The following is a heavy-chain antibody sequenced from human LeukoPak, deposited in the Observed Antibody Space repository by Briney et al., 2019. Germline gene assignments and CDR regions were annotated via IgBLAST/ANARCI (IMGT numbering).Heavy chain of an antibody. CDR2: IWYDGSNK. CDR1: GFTFSSYG. D-gene: IGHD3-10*01. Sequence: PGRSLRLSCAASGFTFSSYGMHWVRQAPGKGLEWVAVIWYDGSNKYYADSVKGRFTISRDNSKNTLYLQMNSLRAEDTAVYYCAKDNAYYYADYWGQGTLVTVSS. CDR3: AKDNAYYYADY. V-gene: IGHV3-33*06. J-gene: IGHJ4*02.